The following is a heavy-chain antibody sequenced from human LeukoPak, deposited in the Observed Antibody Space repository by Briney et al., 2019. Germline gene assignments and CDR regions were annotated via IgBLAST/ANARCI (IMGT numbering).Heavy chain of an antibody. V-gene: IGHV4-4*08. D-gene: IGHD3-22*01. CDR2: ISTGGDI. CDR3: VRGPGRGYDLEP. J-gene: IGHJ5*02. Sequence: SDTLSLTCAVSVGSICNSYCSWARQPPGKGLEFIGYISTGGDINYSPSLRSRATMSINPSNNQLSLTLTPVTTADTAVYFCVRGPGRGYDLEPWGQGSLVTVSS. CDR1: VGSICNSY.